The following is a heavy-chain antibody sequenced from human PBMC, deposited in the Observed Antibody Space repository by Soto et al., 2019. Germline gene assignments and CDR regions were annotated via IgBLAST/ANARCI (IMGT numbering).Heavy chain of an antibody. D-gene: IGHD4-4*01. CDR1: GFTFTDFY. Sequence: DVQLVQSGGGLVQPGGSLRLSCVGSGFTFTDFYMNWVRQAPGKGLEWVANIRPDGSETNYVESVKGRFTTSRDNAKNSLFLQRNSLRADDTAVYYCAGWGGHDYNSWGQGILVTVSS. CDR2: IRPDGSET. V-gene: IGHV3-7*03. J-gene: IGHJ5*02. CDR3: AGWGGHDYNS.